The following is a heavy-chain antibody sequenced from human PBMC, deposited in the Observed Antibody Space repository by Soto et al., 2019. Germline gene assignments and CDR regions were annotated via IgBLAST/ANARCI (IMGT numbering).Heavy chain of an antibody. Sequence: QVQLVQSGAEVKKPGSSVKVSCKASGGTFSRYTFTWVRQAPGQGLEWMGRIIPIVDIPNYAQKFQGRVTITADKSTSTAYMELRSLPSDDTAVYYCASHFTGVLVLGTSPPGGDNFGWDVWGQGTTVSVS. J-gene: IGHJ6*02. D-gene: IGHD2-8*02. CDR3: ASHFTGVLVLGTSPPGGDNFGWDV. V-gene: IGHV1-69*02. CDR2: IIPIVDIP. CDR1: GGTFSRYT.